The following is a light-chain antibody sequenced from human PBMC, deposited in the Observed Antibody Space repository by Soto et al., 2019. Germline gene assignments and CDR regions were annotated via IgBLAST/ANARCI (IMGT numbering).Light chain of an antibody. Sequence: IVVTQTALSSPVTLGEPASISCRSIPSLVHSDGNTYLSWLQHRKGQPPRIXIYKISNRFSGVPDRFSGSGEGTDFKLKISRVEAEDVGVYYCLQLTHFPWTFGQGTKVDIK. CDR3: LQLTHFPWT. CDR1: PSLVHSDGNTY. CDR2: KIS. V-gene: IGKV2-24*01. J-gene: IGKJ1*01.